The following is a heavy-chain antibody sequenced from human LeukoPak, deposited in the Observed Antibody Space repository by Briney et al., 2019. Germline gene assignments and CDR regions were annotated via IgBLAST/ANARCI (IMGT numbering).Heavy chain of an antibody. J-gene: IGHJ4*02. CDR3: ARDPYYRDADLDY. Sequence: PVGSLRLSCAASGFTFSNYWMHWVRQAPGKGLVWVSRIKNDGSTTTYADSVKGRFTISRDNAKNTLYLQMNSLRAEDTAVYYCARDPYYRDADLDYWGQGTLVTVSS. CDR2: IKNDGSTT. CDR1: GFTFSNYW. V-gene: IGHV3-74*01. D-gene: IGHD3-22*01.